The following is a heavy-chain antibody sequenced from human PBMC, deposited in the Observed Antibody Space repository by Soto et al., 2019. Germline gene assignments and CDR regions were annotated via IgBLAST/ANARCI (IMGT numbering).Heavy chain of an antibody. V-gene: IGHV3-23*01. Sequence: GGSLRLSCAASGFTFSSYAMSWVRQAPGKGLEWVSAISGSGGSTYYADSVKGRFTISRDNSKNTLYLQMNSLRAEDTAVYYCTTPPYDFWSGYYYGMDVWGQGTTVTV. CDR2: ISGSGGST. CDR3: TTPPYDFWSGYYYGMDV. CDR1: GFTFSSYA. J-gene: IGHJ6*02. D-gene: IGHD3-3*01.